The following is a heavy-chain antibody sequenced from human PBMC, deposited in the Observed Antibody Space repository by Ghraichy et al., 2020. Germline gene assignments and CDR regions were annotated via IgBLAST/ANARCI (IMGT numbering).Heavy chain of an antibody. CDR3: STSPDPYYYGSGSYYMYSFDY. Sequence: SETLSLTCSVSGGSISSSRYYWGWVRQSPGKGLEWIGNIYYSGTTYYNPSLKSRVTLSVHTSKNQFSLKLSSVAAADTAVYYCSTSPDPYYYGSGSYYMYSFDYWGQGTLVTVSS. D-gene: IGHD3-10*01. J-gene: IGHJ4*02. CDR1: GGSISSSRYY. V-gene: IGHV4-39*01. CDR2: IYYSGTT.